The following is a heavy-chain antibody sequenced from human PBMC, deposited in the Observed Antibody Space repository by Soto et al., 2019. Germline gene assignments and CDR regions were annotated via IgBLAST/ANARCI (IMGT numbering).Heavy chain of an antibody. Sequence: QVQLVQSGAEVKKPGSSVKVSCKASGGTFNRYAISWLRQAPGQGPEWMGGITPMFGIGNYAQKFQGRVTITADESTTTVHMELRRPTWEDTAVYYCAQTLGSAVAGPGRFDLWGGGTRVIVSS. CDR2: ITPMFGIG. CDR3: AQTLGSAVAGPGRFDL. D-gene: IGHD6-19*01. CDR1: GGTFNRYA. J-gene: IGHJ2*01. V-gene: IGHV1-69*12.